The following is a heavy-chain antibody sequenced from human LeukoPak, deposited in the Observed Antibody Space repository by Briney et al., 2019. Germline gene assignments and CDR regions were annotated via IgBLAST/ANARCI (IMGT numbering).Heavy chain of an antibody. CDR3: AKDYGLRFGELSPDYYYYGMDV. CDR1: GFTFSSYW. V-gene: IGHV3-30*18. J-gene: IGHJ6*02. D-gene: IGHD3-10*01. CDR2: ISYDGSNK. Sequence: GGSLRLSCAASGFTFSSYWMHWVRQAPGKGLEWVAVISYDGSNKYYADSVKGRFTISRDNSKNTLYLQMNSLRAEDTAVYYCAKDYGLRFGELSPDYYYYGMDVWGQGTTVTVSS.